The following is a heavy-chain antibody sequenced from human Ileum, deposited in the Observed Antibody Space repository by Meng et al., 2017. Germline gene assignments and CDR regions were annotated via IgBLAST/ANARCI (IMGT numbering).Heavy chain of an antibody. Sequence: HVVVAGRDLVHPGESLRLPLSASVLTFSGHWMHQFRQGAGECLVWLKHINSDRTGTRYAEAVRSLFTISRNNAKNTLYRQMNSLTMEDTSVYYCVRDGPNYFDQWGQGTLVTVSS. CDR3: VRDGPNYFDQ. J-gene: IGHJ4*02. V-gene: IGHV3-74*01. CDR1: VLTFSGHW. CDR2: INSDRTGT.